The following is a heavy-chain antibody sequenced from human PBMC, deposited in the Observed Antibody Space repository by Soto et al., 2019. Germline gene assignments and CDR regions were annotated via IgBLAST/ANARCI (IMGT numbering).Heavy chain of an antibody. D-gene: IGHD2-15*01. CDR1: GGSIYRSSYY. V-gene: IGHV4-39*01. CDR3: GKVLVGATGHTDSDS. J-gene: IGHJ4*02. Sequence: SETLSLTCTVSGGSIYRSSYYWGWIRQPPGRGLEWIGNIDYNGVTYSNPSLKSRVTISRDTSRNQFSLKLTSVTAADTALYYCGKVLVGATGHTDSDSWGPGTLVTVS. CDR2: IDYNGVT.